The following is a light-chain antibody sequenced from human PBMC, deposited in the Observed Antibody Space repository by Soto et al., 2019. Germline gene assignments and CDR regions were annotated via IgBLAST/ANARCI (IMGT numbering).Light chain of an antibody. CDR2: WGS. Sequence: DIVMTQSPLSLPVTPGEPASISCRSSQSLVHSNGYNYLDWYLQKPGQSPQLLIYWGSSRASGVRDRFSGSGSGTDFTLKISRVEAEDVGVYYCMQGLRTPWTFGQGTKVEIK. V-gene: IGKV2-28*01. CDR1: QSLVHSNGYNY. J-gene: IGKJ1*01. CDR3: MQGLRTPWT.